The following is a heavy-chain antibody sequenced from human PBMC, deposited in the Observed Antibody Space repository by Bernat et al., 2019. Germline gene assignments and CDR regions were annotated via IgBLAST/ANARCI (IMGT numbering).Heavy chain of an antibody. J-gene: IGHJ6*03. Sequence: QVQLVESGGGLVKPGGSLRLSCAASGFTFSDYYMSWIRQAPGKGLDWVSYISSSSSYTNYAESVKGRFTISRDKAKNSLYLQMNSLRAEDTAVYYCGRGTSTSAAYMDVWGKGTTVTVSS. CDR1: GFTFSDYY. CDR3: GRGTSTSAAYMDV. CDR2: ISSSSSYT. V-gene: IGHV3-11*05.